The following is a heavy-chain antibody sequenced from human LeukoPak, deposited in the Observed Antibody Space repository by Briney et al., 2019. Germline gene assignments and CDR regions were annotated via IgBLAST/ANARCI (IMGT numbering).Heavy chain of an antibody. V-gene: IGHV3-74*01. Sequence: GGSLRLSCAASGFTFSSYWMHWVRQAPGKGLVWVSRINSDGSSTSYADSMKGRFTISRDNAKNTLYLQMNSLRAEDTAVYYCASYGRTMMGFDYWGQGTLVTVYS. CDR1: GFTFSSYW. CDR3: ASYGRTMMGFDY. J-gene: IGHJ4*02. D-gene: IGHD3-22*01. CDR2: INSDGSST.